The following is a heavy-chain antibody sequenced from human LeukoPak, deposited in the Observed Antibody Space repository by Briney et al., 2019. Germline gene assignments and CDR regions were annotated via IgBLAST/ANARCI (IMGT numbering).Heavy chain of an antibody. J-gene: IGHJ4*02. Sequence: PSETLSLTCAVYGVSFSGYYWSWIRHPPGKGREWSGEINHSGSTNYNQSLTSRVTRSVDTSKNHFSLKLITVTAADTAVYYCARGRRDYGDYPSYDYWGQGTLVTVSS. D-gene: IGHD4-17*01. CDR2: INHSGST. V-gene: IGHV4-34*01. CDR1: GVSFSGYY. CDR3: ARGRRDYGDYPSYDY.